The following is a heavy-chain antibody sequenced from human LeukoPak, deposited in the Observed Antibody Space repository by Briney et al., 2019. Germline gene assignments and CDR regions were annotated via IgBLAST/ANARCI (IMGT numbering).Heavy chain of an antibody. CDR1: GGTFSSYA. CDR2: IIPIFGTA. Sequence: SVKVSCKASGGTFSSYAISWVRQAPGQGLEWMGGIIPIFGTANYAQKFQGRVTMTTDTSTSTAYMELRSLRSDDTAVYYCARRAGAYSHPYDYWGQGTLVTVSS. D-gene: IGHD4/OR15-4a*01. CDR3: ARRAGAYSHPYDY. V-gene: IGHV1-69*05. J-gene: IGHJ4*02.